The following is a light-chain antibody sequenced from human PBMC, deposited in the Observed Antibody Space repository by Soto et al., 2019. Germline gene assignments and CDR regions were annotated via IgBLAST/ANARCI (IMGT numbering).Light chain of an antibody. Sequence: QSVLTQPPSASRTPGQRVTIPCSGSSSDIGSNSGNWYQQLPGAAPRLLIYANDHRPSGVPDRFSAYKSGTSASLAISGVGSEDEAFYHSATWSDRLKAWVFGGGTKL. CDR1: SSDIGSNS. CDR3: ATWSDRLKAWV. V-gene: IGLV1-44*01. J-gene: IGLJ3*02. CDR2: AND.